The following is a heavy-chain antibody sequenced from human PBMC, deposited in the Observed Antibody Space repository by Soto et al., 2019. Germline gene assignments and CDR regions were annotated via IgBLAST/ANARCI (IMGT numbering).Heavy chain of an antibody. CDR1: GGSFSGYY. V-gene: IGHV4-34*01. D-gene: IGHD3-22*01. CDR2: INHSGST. J-gene: IGHJ4*02. Sequence: SETLSLTCAVYGGSFSGYYWSWIRQPPGKGLEWIGEINHSGSTNYNPSLKSRVTISVDTSKNQFSLKLSSVTAADTAVYYCARGQATMIVVVITEYYFDYWGQGTLVTVSS. CDR3: ARGQATMIVVVITEYYFDY.